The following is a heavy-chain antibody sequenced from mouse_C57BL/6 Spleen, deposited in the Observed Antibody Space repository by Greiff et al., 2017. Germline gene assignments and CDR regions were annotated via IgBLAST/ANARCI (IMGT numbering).Heavy chain of an antibody. Sequence: QVQLQQPGAELVKPGASVKMSCKASGYTFTSYWITWVKQRPGQGLEWIGDIYPGSGSTNYNEKFKSKATLTVDTPSSTAYMQLSSLTSEDSAVYYCARQDTTGTDYWGQGTTLTVSS. CDR1: GYTFTSYW. CDR3: ARQDTTGTDY. V-gene: IGHV1-55*01. D-gene: IGHD4-1*02. CDR2: IYPGSGST. J-gene: IGHJ2*01.